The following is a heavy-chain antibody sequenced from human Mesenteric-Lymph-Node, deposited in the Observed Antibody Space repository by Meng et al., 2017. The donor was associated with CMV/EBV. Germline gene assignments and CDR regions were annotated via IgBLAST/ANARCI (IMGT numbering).Heavy chain of an antibody. CDR1: GFTFSDYY. Sequence: GESLKISCAASGFTFSDYYMTWIRQAPGKGLEWVSYISSSGNTIYYADSVKGRFTISRDNAKNSLYLQMNSLRAEDTAVYYCARAGAYYYDSSGYYFHYWGQGTLVTVSS. J-gene: IGHJ4*02. CDR3: ARAGAYYYDSSGYYFHY. CDR2: ISSSGNTI. V-gene: IGHV3-11*04. D-gene: IGHD3-22*01.